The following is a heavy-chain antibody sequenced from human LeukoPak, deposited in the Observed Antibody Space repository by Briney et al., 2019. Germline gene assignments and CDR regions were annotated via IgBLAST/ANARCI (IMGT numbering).Heavy chain of an antibody. J-gene: IGHJ6*03. Sequence: GGSLRLSCVASGFTFSVYWMNWVRQAPGKGLGWVANITQDGSERFYVDSVKGRFTISRDNAKNSLYLQMNSLRAEDTAVYYCVRGVSDYYYMDVWGTGTTVTIS. CDR2: ITQDGSER. CDR3: VRGVSDYYYMDV. V-gene: IGHV3-7*01. CDR1: GFTFSVYW.